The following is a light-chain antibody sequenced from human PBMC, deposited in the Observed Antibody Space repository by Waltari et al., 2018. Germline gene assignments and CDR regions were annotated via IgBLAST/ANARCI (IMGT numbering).Light chain of an antibody. CDR2: WAS. Sequence: DIVMTQSPASLAVSLGERPTITCTSSPSVLDTSNNKNYLVWYQQKAGQPPKLLFFWASIRKSGVPDRFTASGSGTDFTLTISSLQPEDVAVYYCQQFVGAPLTFGGGTKVEVK. V-gene: IGKV4-1*01. CDR3: QQFVGAPLT. CDR1: PSVLDTSNNKNY. J-gene: IGKJ4*01.